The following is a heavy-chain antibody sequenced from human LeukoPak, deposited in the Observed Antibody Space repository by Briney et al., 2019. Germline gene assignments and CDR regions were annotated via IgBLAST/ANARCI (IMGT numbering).Heavy chain of an antibody. CDR1: GFNFNTYW. CDR3: ARSYDSSGYYLEDAFDI. J-gene: IGHJ3*02. D-gene: IGHD3-22*01. V-gene: IGHV3-7*03. Sequence: GGSLRLSCAASGFNFNTYWMSWVRQAPGKGLEWVANIKQDGSEKFYVDSMKGRFTISRDNAKNSLYLQMNSLRAEDTALYYCARSYDSSGYYLEDAFDIWGQGTMVTVSS. CDR2: IKQDGSEK.